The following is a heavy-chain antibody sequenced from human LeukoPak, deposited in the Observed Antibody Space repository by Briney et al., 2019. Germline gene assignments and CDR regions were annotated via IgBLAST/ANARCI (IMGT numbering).Heavy chain of an antibody. Sequence: ASVKVSCKASGNTFTTYAIHWVRQAPGQRLEWMGWINAGNANTNYAQKFQERVTITRDMSTSTAYMELSSLRSEDTAVYYCAAVPSYDFWSGYFYDAFDIWGQGTMVTVSS. D-gene: IGHD3-3*01. CDR2: INAGNANT. V-gene: IGHV1-3*01. J-gene: IGHJ3*02. CDR3: AAVPSYDFWSGYFYDAFDI. CDR1: GNTFTTYA.